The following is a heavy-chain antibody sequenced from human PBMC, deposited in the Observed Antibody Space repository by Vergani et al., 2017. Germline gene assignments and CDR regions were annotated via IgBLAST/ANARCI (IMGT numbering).Heavy chain of an antibody. CDR2: ISWNSGSI. CDR3: AKSHSSGYFDY. D-gene: IGHD3-22*01. V-gene: IGHV3-9*01. J-gene: IGHJ4*02. Sequence: EVQLVESGGGLVQPGRSLRLSCAASGFTFDDYAMHWVRQAPGKGLEWVSGISWNSGSIGYADSVKGRFTISRDNAKNSLYLQMHSLRAEDTALYYCAKSHSSGYFDYWGQGTLVTVSS. CDR1: GFTFDDYA.